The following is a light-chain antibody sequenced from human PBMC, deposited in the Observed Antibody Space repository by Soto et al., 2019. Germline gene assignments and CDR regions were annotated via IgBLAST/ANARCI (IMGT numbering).Light chain of an antibody. CDR1: SRDVGGYNY. J-gene: IGLJ2*01. V-gene: IGLV2-14*01. CDR3: SSSTSSSTVV. Sequence: QSALPQPDSVSGSPGQSITISCTGTSRDVGGYNYVSWYQQHPGKAPKLMMYDVSNRPSGVSNRFSGSKSGNTASLTISGLQDEDEADYYCSSSTSSSTVVFGGGTKLTVL. CDR2: DVS.